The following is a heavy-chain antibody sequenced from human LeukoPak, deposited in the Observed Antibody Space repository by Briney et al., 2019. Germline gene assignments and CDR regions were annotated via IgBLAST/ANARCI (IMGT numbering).Heavy chain of an antibody. J-gene: IGHJ6*02. V-gene: IGHV1-8*01. Sequence: ASVKVSCKASGYTFTSYEINWVRQATGQGLEWMGRMNTNSGNTGYAERFQGRVTMTRDTSINTAYMELSSLTSEDTAVYYCARGLYGYYYGVDVWGQGTTVTVSS. CDR2: MNTNSGNT. D-gene: IGHD2/OR15-2a*01. CDR3: ARGLYGYYYGVDV. CDR1: GYTFTSYE.